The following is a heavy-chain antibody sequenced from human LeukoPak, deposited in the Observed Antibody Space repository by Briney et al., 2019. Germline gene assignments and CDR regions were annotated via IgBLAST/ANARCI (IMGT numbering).Heavy chain of an antibody. D-gene: IGHD3-3*01. V-gene: IGHV3-64*01. CDR2: ISSNGGST. CDR3: ARQDFWSGYDDY. J-gene: IGHJ4*02. Sequence: PGGSLRLSCAASGFTFSSYSMNWVRQAPGKGLEYVSAISSNGGSTYYANSVKGRFTISRDNSKNTLYLQMGSLRAEDTAVYYCARQDFWSGYDDYWGQGTLITVSS. CDR1: GFTFSSYS.